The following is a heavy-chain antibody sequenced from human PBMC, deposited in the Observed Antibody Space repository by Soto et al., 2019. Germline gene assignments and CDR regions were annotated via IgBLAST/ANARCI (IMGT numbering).Heavy chain of an antibody. CDR2: ISYDGTNK. CDR3: AKDLQSYGDYDYYCYGMDV. Sequence: QVQLVESGGGEVQPGRSLTISCAASGFTFSTYGMHWVRQTTGKGLEWVAGISYDGTNKFYSDSVKGRFTISRDNFKNTLTLQMNSLRADDTAVYSCAKDLQSYGDYDYYCYGMDVWGLGTRVTVSS. D-gene: IGHD4-17*01. J-gene: IGHJ6*02. CDR1: GFTFSTYG. V-gene: IGHV3-30*18.